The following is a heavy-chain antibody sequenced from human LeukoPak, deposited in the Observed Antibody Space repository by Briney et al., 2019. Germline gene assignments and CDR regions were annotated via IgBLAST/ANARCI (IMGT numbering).Heavy chain of an antibody. CDR2: MNPNSGNT. D-gene: IGHD3-10*01. Sequence: ASVKVSCKASGYTFTSYDINWVRQATGQGLEWMGWMNPNSGNTGYAQKFQGRVTMTRNTSISTTYMELSSLRTEDTAVYYCARGVSYGSGSYYAYWGQGTLVTVSS. V-gene: IGHV1-8*01. CDR3: ARGVSYGSGSYYAY. J-gene: IGHJ4*02. CDR1: GYTFTSYD.